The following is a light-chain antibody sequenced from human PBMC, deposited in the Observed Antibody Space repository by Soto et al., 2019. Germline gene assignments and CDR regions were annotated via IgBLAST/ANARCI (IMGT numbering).Light chain of an antibody. Sequence: SVLRQPRSVTAALGQKVTISCSGSSSNIGGNSVSWYQQLPGTAPKLLIYDDNKRPSGIPDRFSGSTSGTSATLGITGFQTGDEADYYCGSWDSSLSAYVFGAGTKVTVL. CDR2: DDN. J-gene: IGLJ1*01. V-gene: IGLV1-51*01. CDR1: SSNIGGNS. CDR3: GSWDSSLSAYV.